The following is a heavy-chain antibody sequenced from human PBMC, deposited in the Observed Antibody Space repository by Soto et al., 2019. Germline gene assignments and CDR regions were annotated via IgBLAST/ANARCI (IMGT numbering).Heavy chain of an antibody. CDR2: IYNTGGT. CDR3: ARSRNDVWSGYYDLAV. CDR1: GDSISSYS. D-gene: IGHD3-3*01. Sequence: QVQLQESGPGLVKPSETLSLTCIVSGDSISSYSWTWIRQPPGKGLEWIGYIYNTGGTNSNPSLKSRVTISLDTSKNQFSLKLSSVTAADTAVYYCARSRNDVWSGYYDLAVWGPGAVVTVSS. J-gene: IGHJ3*01. V-gene: IGHV4-59*01.